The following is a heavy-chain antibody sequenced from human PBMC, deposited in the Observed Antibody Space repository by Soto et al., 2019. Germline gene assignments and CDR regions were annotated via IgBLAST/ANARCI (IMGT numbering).Heavy chain of an antibody. CDR3: AMFRDGVAY. J-gene: IGHJ4*02. D-gene: IGHD2-21*01. CDR2: INRGGSDT. V-gene: IGHV3-74*01. Sequence: EVQLVESGGGLVQPGGSLRLSCGASGFTFSSFWMHWVRRAPGKGLVCVSRINRGGSDTNYADSVKGRFTTSRANAKNTLYLQMTSLSAEDTAASHCAMFRDGVAYCRQVTLVTVSS. CDR1: GFTFSSFW.